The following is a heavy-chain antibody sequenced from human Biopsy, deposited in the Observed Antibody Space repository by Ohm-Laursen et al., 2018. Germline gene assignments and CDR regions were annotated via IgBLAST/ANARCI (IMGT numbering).Heavy chain of an antibody. CDR1: GGSMSGDY. Sequence: TLSLTCAVSGGSMSGDYWSWIRQSPRKGLEWIGHISDRGTTNSNPSLRGRITISVVTSKNQFSLKLNSVSAADTALFFCARLYRLDDYWNDDPPDAFDVWGPGTMVTVSS. CDR2: ISDRGTT. V-gene: IGHV4-59*01. CDR3: ARLYRLDDYWNDDPPDAFDV. J-gene: IGHJ3*01. D-gene: IGHD3-3*01.